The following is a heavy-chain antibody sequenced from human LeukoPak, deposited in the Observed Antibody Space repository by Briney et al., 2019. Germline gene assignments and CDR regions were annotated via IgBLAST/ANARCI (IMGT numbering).Heavy chain of an antibody. Sequence: GGSLRLSCTVSGFTVSSNSMSWVRQAPGEGLEWVANIKQDESEKDYVDSVRGRFTISRDDAQNSLYLQMNSLRAEDTALYYCATYSGVHHKTFDDWGQGTLVTVSS. CDR3: ATYSGVHHKTFDD. CDR1: GFTVSSNS. D-gene: IGHD1-26*01. V-gene: IGHV3-7*03. CDR2: IKQDESEK. J-gene: IGHJ4*02.